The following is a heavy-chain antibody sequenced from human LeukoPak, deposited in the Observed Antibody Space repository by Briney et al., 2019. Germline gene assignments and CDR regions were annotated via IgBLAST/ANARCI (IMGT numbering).Heavy chain of an antibody. J-gene: IGHJ6*02. CDR1: GFTVSSNY. CDR2: IHSGGST. D-gene: IGHD5-18*01. V-gene: IGHV3-53*01. Sequence: PGGSLRLSCAASGFTVSSNYINWVRQAPGKGLEWVSVIHSGGSTYYADSVKGRFTISRDNSKNTLYLQMHSLRAEDTAVYYCARDRNRGYWGGGDGMDVWGQGTTVTVSS. CDR3: ARDRNRGYWGGGDGMDV.